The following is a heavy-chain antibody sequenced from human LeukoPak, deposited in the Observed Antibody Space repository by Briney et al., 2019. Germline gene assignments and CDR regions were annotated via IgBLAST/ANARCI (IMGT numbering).Heavy chain of an antibody. V-gene: IGHV4-4*07. J-gene: IGHJ4*02. CDR1: GASISSYY. Sequence: SETLSLTCTVSGASISSYYWSWIRQPAGKGLEWVGRIYSSRSIYNPSLKSRVTMSVDTSKNQISLKLSSVTAADTAVYYCARAAGRHTSSGLDFDYWGQGILVTVSS. CDR3: ARAAGRHTSSGLDFDY. D-gene: IGHD1-26*01. CDR2: IYSSRS.